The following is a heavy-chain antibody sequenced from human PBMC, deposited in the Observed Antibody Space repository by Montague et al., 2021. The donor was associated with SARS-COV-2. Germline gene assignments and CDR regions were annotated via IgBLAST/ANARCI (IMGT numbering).Heavy chain of an antibody. CDR3: VRPLWFGDSDYFFES. J-gene: IGHJ4*02. D-gene: IGHD3-10*01. CDR1: GFTFRSYW. Sequence: SLRLSCAASGFTFRSYWMHWVRQVPGRGPVWVSRIKPDGTSTNYAASVKGRFTISRDNAKNTLSLQMNNLRAEDTAVYYCVRPLWFGDSDYFFESWGQGTLVTVSS. CDR2: IKPDGTST. V-gene: IGHV3-74*01.